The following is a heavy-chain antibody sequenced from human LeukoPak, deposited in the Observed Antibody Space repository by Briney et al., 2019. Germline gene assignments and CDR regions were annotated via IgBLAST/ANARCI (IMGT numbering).Heavy chain of an antibody. J-gene: IGHJ4*02. CDR1: GFTFDDYA. D-gene: IGHD4-23*01. CDR3: AKDKSRSRWFYLDS. CDR2: ISWNSGSV. V-gene: IGHV3-9*01. Sequence: PGGSLRLSCAASGFTFDDYALHWVRQAPGEGLEWVSGISWNSGSVVYADSVKGRFTISRDNGKNSLYLQMNSLRAEDTALYYCAKDKSRSRWFYLDSWGQGTLVTVSS.